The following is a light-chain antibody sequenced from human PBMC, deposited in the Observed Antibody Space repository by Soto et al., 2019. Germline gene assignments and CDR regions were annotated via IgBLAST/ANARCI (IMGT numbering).Light chain of an antibody. J-gene: IGKJ4*01. V-gene: IGKV1-5*03. CDR2: KAS. Sequence: DIQMTQSPSSLSASVGDRVTFTCRASQSISNWLAWYQQKPGKAPKLLIYKASTLESVVPSRFSGSGSGTEFTLTISSLQADDFALYYCQQYNGYRLAFGGGTKVEIK. CDR3: QQYNGYRLA. CDR1: QSISNW.